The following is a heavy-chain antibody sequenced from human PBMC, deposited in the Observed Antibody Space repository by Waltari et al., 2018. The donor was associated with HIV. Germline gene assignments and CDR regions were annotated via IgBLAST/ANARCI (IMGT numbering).Heavy chain of an antibody. Sequence: QVQLVQSGAEVRKPGSSVKVSCKASGGTFSTSAISWVRQAPGQGLEWMGGIRPIFGTANYEQKFQGRVTITADESTGTLHMELSSLTSEDTAVYYCTRAQYYDSSGPYFFDYWGQGTLVTVSS. CDR3: TRAQYYDSSGPYFFDY. CDR1: GGTFSTSA. D-gene: IGHD3-22*01. CDR2: IRPIFGTA. J-gene: IGHJ4*02. V-gene: IGHV1-69*12.